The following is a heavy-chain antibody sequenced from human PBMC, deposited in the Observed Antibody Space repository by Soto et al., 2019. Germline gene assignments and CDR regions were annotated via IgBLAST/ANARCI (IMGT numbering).Heavy chain of an antibody. CDR2: IYWDDDK. J-gene: IGHJ4*02. Sequence: QITLKESGPTLVKPTQTLTLTCTFSGFSLSTSGVGVGWIRQPPGKALEWLALIYWDDDKRYSPSLNSRLTITKYTSKHQVVLTMTNMDPVDTATYYCAHSRPPRLLDYWGQGTLVTVSS. V-gene: IGHV2-5*02. D-gene: IGHD6-6*01. CDR1: GFSLSTSGVG. CDR3: AHSRPPRLLDY.